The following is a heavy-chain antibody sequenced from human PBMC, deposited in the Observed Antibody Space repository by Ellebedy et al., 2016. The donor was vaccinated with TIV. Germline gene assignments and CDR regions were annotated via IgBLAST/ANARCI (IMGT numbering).Heavy chain of an antibody. CDR1: GGSISSSNW. V-gene: IGHV4-4*02. Sequence: SETLSLTXAVSGGSISSSNWWSWVRQPPGKGLEWIGEIYHSGSTNYNPSLKSRVTISVDTSKNQFSLKLSSVTAADTAVYYCAGGYYYEAFDIWGQGTMVTVSS. D-gene: IGHD3-22*01. CDR3: AGGYYYEAFDI. J-gene: IGHJ3*02. CDR2: IYHSGST.